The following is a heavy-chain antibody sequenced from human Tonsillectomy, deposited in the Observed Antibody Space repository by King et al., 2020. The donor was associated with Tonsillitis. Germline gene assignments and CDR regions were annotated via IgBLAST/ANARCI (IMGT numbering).Heavy chain of an antibody. CDR1: GFTLRRYA. CDR3: AKGEGSSSFPDY. CDR2: ISGDGGTT. Sequence: VQLVESGGGLVQPGGSLSLSCAASGFTLRRYAMSWVRQAPGKGLIWVSAISGDGGTTYYADSVKGRFTISSDNSKNTLFLQMNSLRAEDTAIYYCAKGEGSSSFPDYWGQGTLVSVSS. V-gene: IGHV3-23*04. D-gene: IGHD6-6*01. J-gene: IGHJ4*02.